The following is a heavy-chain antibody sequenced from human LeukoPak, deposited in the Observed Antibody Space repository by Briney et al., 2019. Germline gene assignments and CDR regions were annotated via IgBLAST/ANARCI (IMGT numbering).Heavy chain of an antibody. Sequence: SETLSLTCTVSGTSITNYYWAWIRQTPGKGLEWIGYIYPDGSTKYNPSLKSRGAISVDTSNNQFSLEVTSMTAADTAVYYCARLDYWGWFAPWGQGTLVIVSS. CDR2: IYPDGST. CDR3: ARLDYWGWFAP. D-gene: IGHD3-16*01. J-gene: IGHJ5*02. CDR1: GTSITNYY. V-gene: IGHV4-4*09.